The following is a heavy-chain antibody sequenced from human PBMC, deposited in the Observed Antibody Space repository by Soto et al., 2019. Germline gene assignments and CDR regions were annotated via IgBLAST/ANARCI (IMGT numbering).Heavy chain of an antibody. Sequence: QVQLVQSGAEVKKPGASVKVSCKASGYSFTDYYIHWVRQAPGQGLEWMGWISPHNGGTKYAQAFQDRVTMTRDTSISTVYLDLSRLRSDDTAVYYCAPSPGGLRLDPWGQGTLVTVSS. CDR3: APSPGGLRLDP. J-gene: IGHJ5*02. CDR1: GYSFTDYY. V-gene: IGHV1-2*02. CDR2: ISPHNGGT. D-gene: IGHD3-10*01.